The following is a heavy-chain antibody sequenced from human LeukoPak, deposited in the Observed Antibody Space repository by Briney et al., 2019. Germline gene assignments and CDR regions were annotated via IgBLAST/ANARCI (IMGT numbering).Heavy chain of an antibody. V-gene: IGHV1-18*04. CDR2: ISAYNGNT. CDR3: ARDPITMVRGVMSY. Sequence: ASVKVSCKASGYTFTGYYMHWVRQAPGQGLEWMGWISAYNGNTNYAQKPQGRVTMTTDTSTSTAYMELRSLRSDDTAVYYCARDPITMVRGVMSYWGQGTLVTVSS. CDR1: GYTFTGYY. J-gene: IGHJ4*02. D-gene: IGHD3-10*01.